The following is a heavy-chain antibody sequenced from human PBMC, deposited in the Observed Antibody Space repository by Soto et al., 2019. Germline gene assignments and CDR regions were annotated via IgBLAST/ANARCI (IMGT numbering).Heavy chain of an antibody. CDR2: IGTAGDT. CDR3: ARVGLYYYGMDV. Sequence: EVQLVESGGGLVQPGGSLRLSCAASGFTFSSYDMHWVRQATGKGLEWVSAIGTAGDTYYPGSVKGRFTISRENAKNSLYLQTNSLRAGDTAVYYCARVGLYYYGMDVWGQGTTVTVSS. V-gene: IGHV3-13*01. J-gene: IGHJ6*02. CDR1: GFTFSSYD.